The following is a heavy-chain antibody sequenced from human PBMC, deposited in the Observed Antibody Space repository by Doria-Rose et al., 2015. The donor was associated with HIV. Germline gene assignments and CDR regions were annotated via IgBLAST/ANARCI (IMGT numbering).Heavy chain of an antibody. CDR3: ARIKSSRWYHKYYFDF. CDR2: IFSDDER. CDR1: GVSLSSPGMG. V-gene: IGHV2-26*01. D-gene: IGHD6-13*01. Sequence: QITLKESGPVLVKPTETLTLTCTVSGVSLSSPGMGVSWIRQPPGKALEWLANIFSDDERSYKTSLKSRLTISRGTSKGQAVLTMTDMDPVDTATYYCARIKSSRWYHKYYFDFWGQGTLVIVSA. J-gene: IGHJ4*02.